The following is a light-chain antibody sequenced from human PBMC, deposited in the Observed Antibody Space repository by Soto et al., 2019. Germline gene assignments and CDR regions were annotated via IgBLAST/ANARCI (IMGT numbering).Light chain of an antibody. J-gene: IGKJ3*01. CDR2: GAS. CDR3: QQLNSFPIP. V-gene: IGKV1-9*01. Sequence: IQLTRSLSPWSALFGDRVTISSRAGQGFANSLAWYQQKPGKAPKLLTYGASTLQSGVPSRFSGSGSGTDFTLTISSLQPEDFATYYCQQLNSFPIPFGPGTKVDIK. CDR1: QGFANS.